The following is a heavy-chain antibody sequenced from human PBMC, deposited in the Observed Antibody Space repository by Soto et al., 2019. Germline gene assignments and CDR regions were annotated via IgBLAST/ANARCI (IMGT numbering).Heavy chain of an antibody. CDR2: ISAHNDNT. CDR1: GYTFTSYG. J-gene: IGHJ4*02. CDR3: AGGRYGDY. V-gene: IGHV1-18*01. Sequence: QVHLVQSGAEVKKPGASVKVSCKCSGYTFTSYGITWVRQAPGQGLEWMGWISAHNDNTDYAQKLQGRVTVTRDTSTSTAYMELRSLRSDDTAVYYCAGGRYGDYWGQGDLVTGSS. D-gene: IGHD1-1*01.